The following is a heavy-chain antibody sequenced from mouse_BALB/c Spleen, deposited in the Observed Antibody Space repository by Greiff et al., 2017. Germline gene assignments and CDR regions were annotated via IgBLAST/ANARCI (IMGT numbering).Heavy chain of an antibody. D-gene: IGHD1-1*01. Sequence: DVMLVESGGGLVKPGGSLKLSCAASGFTFSSYTMSWVRQTPEKRLEWVATISSGGGNTYYPDSVKGRFTISRDNAKNNLYLQMSSLRSEDTALYYCARLGYYGYGYFDVWGAGTTVTVSS. CDR2: ISSGGGNT. CDR1: GFTFSSYT. V-gene: IGHV5-9*03. J-gene: IGHJ1*01. CDR3: ARLGYYGYGYFDV.